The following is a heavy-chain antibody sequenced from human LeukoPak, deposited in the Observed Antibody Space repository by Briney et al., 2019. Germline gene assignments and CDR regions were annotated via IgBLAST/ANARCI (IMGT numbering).Heavy chain of an antibody. V-gene: IGHV3-43D*03. CDR2: ISWDGGST. Sequence: GGSLRLSCAASGFTFDDYAMHWVRQAPGKGLEWVSLISWDGGSTYYADSVKGRFTISRDNSKNSLYLQMNSLRAEDTALYYCARGLYDSSGYYAYWGQGTLVTVSS. J-gene: IGHJ4*02. CDR3: ARGLYDSSGYYAY. CDR1: GFTFDDYA. D-gene: IGHD3-22*01.